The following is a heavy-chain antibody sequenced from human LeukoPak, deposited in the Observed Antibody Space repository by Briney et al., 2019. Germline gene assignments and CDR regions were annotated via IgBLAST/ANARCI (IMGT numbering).Heavy chain of an antibody. CDR2: IYHSGST. CDR3: ARGSRDYGGKYYFDY. Sequence: PSETLSLTCTVSGYSISSGYYWGWIRRPPGKGLEWIGSIYHSGSTYYNPSLKSRVTISVDTSKNQFSLKLSSVTAADTAVYYCARGSRDYGGKYYFDYWGQGTLVAVSS. D-gene: IGHD4-17*01. CDR1: GYSISSGYY. V-gene: IGHV4-38-2*02. J-gene: IGHJ4*02.